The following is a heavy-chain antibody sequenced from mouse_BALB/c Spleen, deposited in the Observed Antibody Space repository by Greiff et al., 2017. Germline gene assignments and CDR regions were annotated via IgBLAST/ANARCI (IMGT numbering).Heavy chain of an antibody. D-gene: IGHD1-1*01. CDR2: INSNGGST. CDR1: GFTFSSYG. Sequence: EVKLMESGGGLVQPGGSLKLSCAASGFTFSSYGMSWVRQTPDKRLELVATINSNGGSTYYPDSVKGRFTISRDNAKNTLYLQMSSLKSEDTAMYYCARDLTTVVASIDYAMDYWGQGTSVTVSS. V-gene: IGHV5-6-3*01. J-gene: IGHJ4*01. CDR3: ARDLTTVVASIDYAMDY.